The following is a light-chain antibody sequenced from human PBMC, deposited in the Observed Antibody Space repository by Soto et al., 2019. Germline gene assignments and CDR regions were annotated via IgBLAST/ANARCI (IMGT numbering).Light chain of an antibody. V-gene: IGKV3-11*01. CDR1: QSVENY. CDR3: HQRYIWPPLT. CDR2: DTS. J-gene: IGKJ4*01. Sequence: EIVLTQSPATLSLSPGERATLSCRASQSVENYLALFQQKRGQAPRLLIYDTSNRAAGIPDRFSGSGSGTDFTLTISSLEPEDFAVYYCHQRYIWPPLTFGGGTKVEIK.